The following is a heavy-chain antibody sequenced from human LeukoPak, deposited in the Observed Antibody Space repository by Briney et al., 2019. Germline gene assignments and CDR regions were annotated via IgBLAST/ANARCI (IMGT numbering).Heavy chain of an antibody. V-gene: IGHV3-23*01. J-gene: IGHJ4*02. D-gene: IGHD2-2*02. CDR1: GFPFSSYA. CDR3: AKARSSSSTSCYNY. CDR2: ISGSGAST. Sequence: GGSLRLSCAASGFPFSSYAMYWVRQAPGKGLEWVSAISGSGASTYYADSVKDRFTLSRDDSKNTPYLQMNSLRAEDTAVYYCAKARSSSSTSCYNYWGQGTLVTVSS.